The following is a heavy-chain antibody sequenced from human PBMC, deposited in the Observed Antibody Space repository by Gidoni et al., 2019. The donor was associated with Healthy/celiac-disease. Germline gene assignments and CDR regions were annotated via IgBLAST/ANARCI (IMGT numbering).Heavy chain of an antibody. CDR3: ARTRGYRGAFDI. CDR2: INHSGST. D-gene: IGHD2-15*01. CDR1: GGSFSGYY. J-gene: IGHJ3*02. V-gene: IGHV4-34*01. Sequence: QVQLQQWGAGLLKPSETLSLTCAVYGGSFSGYYWSWIRQPPGKGLEWIGEINHSGSTNYNPSLKSRVTISVDTSKNQFSLKLSSVTAADTAVYYCARTRGYRGAFDIWGQGTMVTVSS.